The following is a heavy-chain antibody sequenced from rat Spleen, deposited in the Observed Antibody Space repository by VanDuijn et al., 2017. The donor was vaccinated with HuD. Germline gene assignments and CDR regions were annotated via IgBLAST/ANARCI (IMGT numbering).Heavy chain of an antibody. CDR3: ARGYVMDA. J-gene: IGHJ4*01. Sequence: EVQLVESDGGLVQPGRSLKLSCAASGFTFTDYYMAWVRQAPTKGLEWVATISSDGRRNYYRDSVKGRFTISRDNAKSTLSLQMDSLRSEDTATYYCARGYVMDAWGQGASVTVSS. V-gene: IGHV5-29*01. CDR2: ISSDGRRN. CDR1: GFTFTDYY.